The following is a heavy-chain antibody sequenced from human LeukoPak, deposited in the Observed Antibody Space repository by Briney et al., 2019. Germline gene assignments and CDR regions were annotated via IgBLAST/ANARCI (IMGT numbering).Heavy chain of an antibody. J-gene: IGHJ5*02. V-gene: IGHV1-46*01. Sequence: ASVKVSCKASGYTFTTYYMHWVRQAPGQGLEWMGMINPSGGSTSYAQKFQGRLTLTRDTSTSTVYMELSTLRSEDTAVYYCARGADIHYYGSGSYYGWFDPWGQGTLVTVSS. CDR1: GYTFTTYY. CDR3: ARGADIHYYGSGSYYGWFDP. CDR2: INPSGGST. D-gene: IGHD3-10*01.